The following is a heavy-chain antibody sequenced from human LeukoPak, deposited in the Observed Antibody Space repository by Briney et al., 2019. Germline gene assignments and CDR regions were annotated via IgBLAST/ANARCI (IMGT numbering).Heavy chain of an antibody. V-gene: IGHV3-9*03. CDR2: ISWNGGNI. CDR3: AKAGSSGYYFDAFDI. J-gene: IGHJ3*02. CDR1: GFTFDEYA. D-gene: IGHD3-22*01. Sequence: PGRSLRLSCAASGFTFDEYAMHWVRQAPGKGLEWVAGISWNGGNISYADSVKGRFTISRDNSKNSLYLQMNSLRAEDMALYYCAKAGSSGYYFDAFDIWGEGTMVTVSS.